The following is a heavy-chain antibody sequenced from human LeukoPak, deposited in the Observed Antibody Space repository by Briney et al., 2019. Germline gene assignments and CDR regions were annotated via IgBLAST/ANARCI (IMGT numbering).Heavy chain of an antibody. D-gene: IGHD3-10*01. CDR3: ARDRGGYFDY. CDR1: GFTFSSYT. CDR2: VSGSGGST. V-gene: IGHV3-23*01. Sequence: GGSLRLSCAASGFTFSSYTMSWVRQAPGKGLEWVSGVSGSGGSTYYADSVKGRFTISRDNSKNTLYLQMNSLRAEDTAVYYCARDRGGYFDYWGQGTLVTVSS. J-gene: IGHJ4*02.